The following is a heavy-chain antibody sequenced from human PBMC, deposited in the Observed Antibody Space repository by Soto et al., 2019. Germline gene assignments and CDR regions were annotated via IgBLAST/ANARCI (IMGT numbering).Heavy chain of an antibody. Sequence: QVQLVQSGAEVKKPGASVKVSCKASGDTFTSYYMHWVRLATGQGLEWMGIINHDGGGNSYAQQIQGRVIMSRDTSTSTVSMEMSRLSSEDEAVYYCAVRRSYLNIDVWGQGTTVTVSS. CDR3: AVRRSYLNIDV. D-gene: IGHD1-26*01. J-gene: IGHJ6*02. CDR1: GDTFTSYY. CDR2: INHDGGGN. V-gene: IGHV1-46*01.